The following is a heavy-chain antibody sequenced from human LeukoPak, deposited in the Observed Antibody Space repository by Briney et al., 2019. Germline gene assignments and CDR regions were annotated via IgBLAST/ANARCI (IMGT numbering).Heavy chain of an antibody. CDR1: GGSFSGYY. V-gene: IGHV4-34*01. Sequence: PSETLSLTCAVYGGSFSGYYWSWIRQPPGTGLEWIGEINHSGSTNYNPSLKSRVTISVDTSKNQFSLKLSSVTAADTAVYYCARVQLAVSGTPNWFDPWGQGTLVTASS. D-gene: IGHD6-19*01. CDR3: ARVQLAVSGTPNWFDP. J-gene: IGHJ5*02. CDR2: INHSGST.